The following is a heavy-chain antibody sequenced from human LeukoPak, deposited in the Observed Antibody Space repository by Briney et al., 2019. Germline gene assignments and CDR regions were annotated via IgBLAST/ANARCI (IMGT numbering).Heavy chain of an antibody. CDR3: AREGDGYAN. Sequence: PSETLSLTCTVSGGSISSYYWSWIRQPPGKGLEWIGYVYYSGSTNYNPSLKSRVTISVDTSKNQYSLKLSSVTAADTAVYYCAREGDGYANWGQGTLVTVSS. V-gene: IGHV4-59*01. J-gene: IGHJ4*02. CDR2: VYYSGST. D-gene: IGHD5-24*01. CDR1: GGSISSYY.